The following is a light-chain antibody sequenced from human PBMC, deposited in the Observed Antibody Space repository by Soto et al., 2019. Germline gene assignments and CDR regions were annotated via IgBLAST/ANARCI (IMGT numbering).Light chain of an antibody. CDR1: QSVNRY. J-gene: IGKJ4*02. CDR2: DAS. Sequence: SRATRPLCLWESGNISFWASQSVNRYLVWYQQKPGQAPRLLMYDASKRATGMPARFSVSGSGSDFTVIIISLEREEFAVYYGQQRSNWLMLGGGTKVDIK. V-gene: IGKV3-11*01. CDR3: QQRSNWLM.